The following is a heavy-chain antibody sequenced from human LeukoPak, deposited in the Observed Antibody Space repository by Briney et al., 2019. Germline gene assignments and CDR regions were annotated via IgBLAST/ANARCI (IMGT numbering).Heavy chain of an antibody. CDR3: ARDGSGRVPEMSAPDY. D-gene: IGHD3-10*01. J-gene: IGHJ4*02. CDR1: GFTVSSNY. V-gene: IGHV3-48*01. Sequence: PAGSLRLSCAASGFTVSSNYMSWVRQAPGKGLEWVSYIRSSSRTIYYADSVKGRFTISRDNAKNLLYLQMNSLRAEDTAVYYCARDGSGRVPEMSAPDYWGQGTLVTVSS. CDR2: IRSSSRTI.